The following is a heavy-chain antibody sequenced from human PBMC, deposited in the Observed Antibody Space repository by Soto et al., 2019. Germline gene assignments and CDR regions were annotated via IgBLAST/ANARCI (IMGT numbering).Heavy chain of an antibody. CDR1: GASFSGANYY. Sequence: SETLSLTCIVSGASFSGANYYLVWIRQPPGEGLEWIGSFYYDGRTYYNASIKSRVTISVDTSRNHFSLMLTSVTAADTAVYYCARRSRIVVDPTWGQVHMVAASS. D-gene: IGHD3-22*01. CDR3: ARRSRIVVDPT. CDR2: FYYDGRT. V-gene: IGHV4-39*02. J-gene: IGHJ4*02.